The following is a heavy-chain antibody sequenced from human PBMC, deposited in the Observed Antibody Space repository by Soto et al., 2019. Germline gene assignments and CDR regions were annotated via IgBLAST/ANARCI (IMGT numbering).Heavy chain of an antibody. J-gene: IGHJ6*02. V-gene: IGHV1-69*13. Sequence: SVKVSCKASGGTFRSYAISWLRQAPGQGLEWMGGIIPIFGTANYAQKFQGRVTITADESTSTAYMELSSLRSEDTAVYYCARDEVSSSSTYYYGMDVWGQGTTVTVSS. D-gene: IGHD6-6*01. CDR2: IIPIFGTA. CDR3: ARDEVSSSSTYYYGMDV. CDR1: GGTFRSYA.